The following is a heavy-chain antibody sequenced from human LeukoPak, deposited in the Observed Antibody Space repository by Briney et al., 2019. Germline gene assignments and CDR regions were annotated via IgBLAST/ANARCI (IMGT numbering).Heavy chain of an antibody. J-gene: IGHJ3*02. CDR3: ARSYSSGWYADAFDI. D-gene: IGHD6-19*01. V-gene: IGHV1-18*01. CDR2: ISAYNGNT. CDR1: GYTFTSYG. Sequence: GASVTVSCKASGYTFTSYGISWVRQAPGQGLEWMGWISAYNGNTNYAQKLQGRVTMTTDTSTSTAYMELRSLRSDDTAVYYCARSYSSGWYADAFDIWGQGTMVTVSS.